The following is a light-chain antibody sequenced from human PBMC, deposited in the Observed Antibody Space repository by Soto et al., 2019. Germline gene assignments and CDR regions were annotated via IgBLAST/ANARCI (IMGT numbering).Light chain of an antibody. CDR1: QSVLYSSNNKNY. CDR2: WAS. V-gene: IGKV4-1*01. Sequence: DIVMTQSPDSLAVSLCERATINCKSSQSVLYSSNNKNYLAWYQQKPGQPPKLLIYWASTRESGVPDRFSGSGSGTDFTLTISRRQAEDVAVYYCQQYFATPLTFGGGTKVEIK. CDR3: QQYFATPLT. J-gene: IGKJ4*01.